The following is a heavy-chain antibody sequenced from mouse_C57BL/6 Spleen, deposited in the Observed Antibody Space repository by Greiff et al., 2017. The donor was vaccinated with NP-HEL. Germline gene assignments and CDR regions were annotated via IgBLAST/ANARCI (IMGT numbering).Heavy chain of an antibody. J-gene: IGHJ4*01. V-gene: IGHV14-1*01. CDR2: IDPEDGDT. D-gene: IGHD4-1*01. Sequence: VQLQQSGAELVRPGASVKLSCTASGFNIKDYYMHWVKQRPEQGLEWIGRIDPEDGDTEYAPKFQGKATMTADTSSNTAYLQLSSLTSEDTGVYYCTTANWDPHYAMDYWGQGTSVTVSS. CDR1: GFNIKDYY. CDR3: TTANWDPHYAMDY.